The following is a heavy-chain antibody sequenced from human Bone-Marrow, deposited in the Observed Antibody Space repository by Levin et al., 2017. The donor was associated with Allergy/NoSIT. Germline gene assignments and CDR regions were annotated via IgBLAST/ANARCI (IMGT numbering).Heavy chain of an antibody. CDR2: ISAGGNYI. CDR3: ASWAMYHYDRSAFDYFYYAMDV. J-gene: IGHJ6*02. V-gene: IGHV3-21*01. CDR1: GILFSSYD. D-gene: IGHD3-22*01. Sequence: GESLKISCAASGILFSSYDMNWVRQAPGKGLEWVSSISAGGNYIFYADSVKGRFTISRDNAKNSLFLQMNSLRAEDTAVYYCASWAMYHYDRSAFDYFYYAMDVWGQGTTVTVSS.